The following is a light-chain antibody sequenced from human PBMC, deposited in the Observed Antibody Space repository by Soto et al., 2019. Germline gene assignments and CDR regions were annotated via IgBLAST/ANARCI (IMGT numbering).Light chain of an antibody. CDR3: QQYGSSPSIT. V-gene: IGKV3-20*01. J-gene: IGKJ5*01. CDR1: QSVSSSY. Sequence: ELLLTQSSRSLSLSTGERATLSCRARQSVSSSYLAWYQQKPAQAPRLLIYGASSRATGIPDRFSGSGSGTDFTLTICRLEPEDSAVYYCQQYGSSPSITFGQGTRLEI. CDR2: GAS.